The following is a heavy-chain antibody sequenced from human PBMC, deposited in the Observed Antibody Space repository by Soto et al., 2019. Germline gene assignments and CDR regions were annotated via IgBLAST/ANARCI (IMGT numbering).Heavy chain of an antibody. V-gene: IGHV3-30*04. CDR2: ISYDGSNK. CDR3: AKDLLGYCSSTSCYRIGYYYYGMDV. Sequence: QVQLVESGGGVVQPGRSLRLSCAASGFTFSSYAMHWVRQAPGKGLEWVAVISYDGSNKYYADSVKGRFTISRDNSKNTLYLQMNSLRAEDTAVYYCAKDLLGYCSSTSCYRIGYYYYGMDVWGQGTTVTVSS. D-gene: IGHD2-2*02. CDR1: GFTFSSYA. J-gene: IGHJ6*02.